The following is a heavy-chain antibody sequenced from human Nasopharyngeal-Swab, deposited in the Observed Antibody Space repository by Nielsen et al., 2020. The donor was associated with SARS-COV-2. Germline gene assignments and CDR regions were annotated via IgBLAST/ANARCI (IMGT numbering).Heavy chain of an antibody. D-gene: IGHD3-10*01. V-gene: IGHV1-69*06. Sequence: SVKVSCKASGGTFSSYAISWVRQAPGQGLEWMGGIIPIFGTANYAQKFQGRVTITADKSTSTAYMEPGSLRSEDTAVYYCARSYYGSGRFDYWGQGTLVTVSS. J-gene: IGHJ4*02. CDR3: ARSYYGSGRFDY. CDR1: GGTFSSYA. CDR2: IIPIFGTA.